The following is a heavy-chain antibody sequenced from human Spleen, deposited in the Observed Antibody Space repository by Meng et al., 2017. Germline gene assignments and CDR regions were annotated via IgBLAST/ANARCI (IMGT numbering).Heavy chain of an antibody. V-gene: IGHV1-2*06. CDR1: GYTFTGYY. D-gene: IGHD2-21*01. CDR3: VRDENISLGKLFGDY. Sequence: RLVQAGAGVKKPWASVKVSCKASGYTFTGYYIHWVRQAPGQGLEWMGHIIPNSGDTLYAPKFQGRVSMTADTSIGTAYVELSGLRSDDTAIYYCVRDENISLGKLFGDYWGQGTLVTVSS. J-gene: IGHJ4*02. CDR2: IIPNSGDT.